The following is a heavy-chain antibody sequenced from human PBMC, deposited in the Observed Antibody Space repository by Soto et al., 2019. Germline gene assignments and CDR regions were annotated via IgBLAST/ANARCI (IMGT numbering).Heavy chain of an antibody. CDR1: GFTFSIYG. V-gene: IGHV3-30*18. Sequence: GGSLRLSCAASGFTFSIYGMHWVRQAPGKGLEWVAVISYGGRDKYYADCVKGRFTISRDNSNNTLYLQMNSLRADDTAVYYCAKEDDPGYYGMDVWGQGTTVTVSS. D-gene: IGHD3-10*01. CDR3: AKEDDPGYYGMDV. CDR2: ISYGGRDK. J-gene: IGHJ6*02.